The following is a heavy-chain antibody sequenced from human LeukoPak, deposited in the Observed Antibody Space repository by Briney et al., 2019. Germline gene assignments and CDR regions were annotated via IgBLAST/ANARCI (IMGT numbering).Heavy chain of an antibody. D-gene: IGHD6-13*01. V-gene: IGHV1-2*02. CDR1: GYTFTSYY. CDR3: ARGFQIAAAMGY. CDR2: IDPNSGGT. Sequence: ASVKVSCKASGYTFTSYYMHWVRQAPGQGLEWMGWIDPNSGGTIYAQKFQGRVTMTRNTSISTAYMELSSLRSEDTAVYYCARGFQIAAAMGYWGQGTLVTVSS. J-gene: IGHJ4*02.